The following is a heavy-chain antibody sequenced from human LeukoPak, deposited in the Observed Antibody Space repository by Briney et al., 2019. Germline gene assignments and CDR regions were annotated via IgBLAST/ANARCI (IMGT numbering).Heavy chain of an antibody. CDR2: IYYSGST. CDR1: GGSVSSSGSF. D-gene: IGHD3-3*01. CDR3: ATGTIFGVLLQ. J-gene: IGHJ4*02. V-gene: IGHV4-39*01. Sequence: PSETLSLTCTVSGGSVSSSGSFWGWIRQPPGRGLGWISTIYYSGSTYYNPSLKRRVTISVDTSKNQFSLKVNSVTAADTAVYYCATGTIFGVLLQWGQGTVVTVSS.